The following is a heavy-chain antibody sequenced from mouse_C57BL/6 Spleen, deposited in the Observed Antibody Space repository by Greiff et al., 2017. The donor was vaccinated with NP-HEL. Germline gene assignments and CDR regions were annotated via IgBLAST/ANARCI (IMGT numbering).Heavy chain of an antibody. D-gene: IGHD1-1*01. V-gene: IGHV1-15*01. J-gene: IGHJ2*01. CDR3: TSVLLRW. CDR2: IDPETGGT. CDR1: GYTFTDYG. Sequence: VQLQQSGAELVRPGASVTLSCKASGYTFTDYGMHWVKQTPVHGLEWIGAIDPETGGTAYNQKFKGKAIRTADKSSSTAYMELRSLTSEDSAVYYCTSVLLRWWGQGTTLTVSS.